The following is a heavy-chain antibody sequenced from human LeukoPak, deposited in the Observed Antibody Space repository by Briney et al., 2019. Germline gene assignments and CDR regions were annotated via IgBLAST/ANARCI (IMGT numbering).Heavy chain of an antibody. CDR3: ARDFGLGSYRYYYYMDV. J-gene: IGHJ6*03. V-gene: IGHV4-39*07. CDR1: GGSISSSSYY. CDR2: IYYSGST. D-gene: IGHD1-26*01. Sequence: SETLSLTCTVSGGSISSSSYYWGWIRQPPGKGLEWIGSIYYSGSTYYNPSLKSRVTISVDRSKNQFSLKLTSVTAADTAVYYCARDFGLGSYRYYYYMDVWGKGTTVTVSS.